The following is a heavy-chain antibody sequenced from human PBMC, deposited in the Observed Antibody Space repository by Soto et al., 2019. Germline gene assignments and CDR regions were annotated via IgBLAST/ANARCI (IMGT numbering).Heavy chain of an antibody. CDR1: GFTFSSYA. Sequence: GGSLRLSCAASGFTFSSYAMSWVRQAPGKGLEWVSAISGSGGSTYYADSVKGRFTISRDNSKNTLYLQMNSLRAEDTAVYYCAVASRDYDFWSGYYTYWFDPWGQGTLVTVSS. V-gene: IGHV3-23*01. CDR2: ISGSGGST. J-gene: IGHJ5*02. CDR3: AVASRDYDFWSGYYTYWFDP. D-gene: IGHD3-3*01.